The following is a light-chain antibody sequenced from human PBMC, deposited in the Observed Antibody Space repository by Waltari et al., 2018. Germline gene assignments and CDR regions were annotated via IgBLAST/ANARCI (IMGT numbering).Light chain of an antibody. CDR1: QSINRN. CDR3: QQYDNWPPLT. CDR2: GAS. Sequence: EVVMTQSPATLAVSPGERATLSCRASQSINRNLAWYQQKPGQAPSLLIYGASTRATCIPARFSGSGSGTDFTLTINSLQSEDFAVYYCQQYDNWPPLTFGGGTKVEIK. J-gene: IGKJ4*01. V-gene: IGKV3-15*01.